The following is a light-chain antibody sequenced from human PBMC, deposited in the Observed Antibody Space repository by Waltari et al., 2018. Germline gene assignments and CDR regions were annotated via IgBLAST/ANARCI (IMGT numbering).Light chain of an antibody. CDR3: HQFGGSPKYT. J-gene: IGKJ2*01. CDR1: QIISNNY. Sequence: EIVLTQSPGPLSLSPGERATLSCRASQIISNNYLAWYQAKPGQAPRLLIYGISHRATGIPDRFSGGGYGTDFTLNISRLEPEDFAVYYCHQFGGSPKYTFGQGTKLEIK. V-gene: IGKV3-20*01. CDR2: GIS.